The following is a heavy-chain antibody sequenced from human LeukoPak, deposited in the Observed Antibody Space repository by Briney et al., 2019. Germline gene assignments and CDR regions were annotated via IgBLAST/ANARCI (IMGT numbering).Heavy chain of an antibody. CDR1: GDSISSGEYY. J-gene: IGHJ5*02. V-gene: IGHV4-61*02. D-gene: IGHD4-17*01. CDR3: ARDSGDPTLGISNWFDP. Sequence: EASETLSLTCTVSGDSISSGEYYWTRIRQPAGKRLEWIGRIYITGRTTYNPSLKSRVTISVDTSKNQFSLKLSSVTAADTAVYYCARDSGDPTLGISNWFDPWGQGTLVTVSS. CDR2: IYITGRT.